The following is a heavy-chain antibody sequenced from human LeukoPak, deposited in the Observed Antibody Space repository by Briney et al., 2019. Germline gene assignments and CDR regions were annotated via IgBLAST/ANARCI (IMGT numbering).Heavy chain of an antibody. CDR1: GGSIGSFY. V-gene: IGHV4-59*01. CDR3: ARGTGATGIDVFDI. CDR2: INYSGNT. D-gene: IGHD1-26*01. J-gene: IGHJ3*02. Sequence: SETLSLTCTVSGGSIGSFYWNWIRLPPGKGLEWIGKINYSGNTNYNPSLKSRVTISLNPSKTQLSLTLNSVTAAATAEYYCARGTGATGIDVFDIWGQGTMVTVSS.